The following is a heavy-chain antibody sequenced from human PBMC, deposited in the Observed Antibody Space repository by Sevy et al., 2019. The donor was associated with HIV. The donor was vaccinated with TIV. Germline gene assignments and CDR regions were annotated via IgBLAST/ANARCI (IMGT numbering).Heavy chain of an antibody. Sequence: ASVKVSCKTSGYTFSNYGITWVRQAPGQGLEWMGWISVYNGNTDYAQKYQGRVTMTTDTSTSTAYMDLRSLGSDDTAVYYCARSYYDSSGPTGYWGQGTLVTVSS. V-gene: IGHV1-18*01. CDR3: ARSYYDSSGPTGY. J-gene: IGHJ4*02. CDR1: GYTFSNYG. D-gene: IGHD3-22*01. CDR2: ISVYNGNT.